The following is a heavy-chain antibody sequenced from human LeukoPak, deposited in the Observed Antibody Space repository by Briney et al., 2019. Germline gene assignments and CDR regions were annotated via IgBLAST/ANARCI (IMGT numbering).Heavy chain of an antibody. CDR2: ISAYNGNT. Sequence: GASVKVSCKASGYTFTSYGISWVRQAPGQGLEWMGWISAYNGNTNYAQKLQGRVTMTTDTSTSTAYMELRSLRSDDTAVYYCAREPSPMVRGYSPAYWGQGTLVTVSS. J-gene: IGHJ4*02. CDR1: GYTFTSYG. V-gene: IGHV1-18*01. CDR3: AREPSPMVRGYSPAY. D-gene: IGHD3-10*01.